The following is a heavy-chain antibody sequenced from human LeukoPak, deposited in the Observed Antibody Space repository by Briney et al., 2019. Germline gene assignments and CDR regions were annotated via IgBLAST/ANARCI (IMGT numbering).Heavy chain of an antibody. D-gene: IGHD6-19*01. J-gene: IGHJ4*02. CDR1: GFTFSSYA. V-gene: IGHV3-30-3*01. Sequence: GSLRLSCAASGFTFSSYAMHWVRQAPGKGLEWVAVISYDGSNKYYADSVKGRFTISRDNSKNTLYLQMNSLRAEDTAVYYCARASSGWYMPHDYWGQGTLVTVSS. CDR3: ARASSGWYMPHDY. CDR2: ISYDGSNK.